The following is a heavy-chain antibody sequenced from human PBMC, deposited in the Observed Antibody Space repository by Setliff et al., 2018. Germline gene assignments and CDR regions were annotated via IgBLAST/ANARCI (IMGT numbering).Heavy chain of an antibody. CDR2: INPNNGGT. J-gene: IGHJ4*02. D-gene: IGHD5-12*01. CDR3: ARQPMDTIMVTFDY. V-gene: IGHV1-2*06. Sequence: ASVKVSCKASGYTFTDHYLYWVRQAPGQGLECMGRINPNNGGTNYAQKFQGRVTLTRDTSITTVYMELSSLRSDDTAVYYCARQPMDTIMVTFDYWGQGILVTVSS. CDR1: GYTFTDHY.